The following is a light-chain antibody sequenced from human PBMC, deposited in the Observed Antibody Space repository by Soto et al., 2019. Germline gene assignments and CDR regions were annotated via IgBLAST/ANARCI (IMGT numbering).Light chain of an antibody. V-gene: IGLV2-23*01. CDR2: EDT. J-gene: IGLJ3*02. CDR1: SSDIGSYNL. Sequence: QSALTQPASVSGSPGQSITISCTGTSSDIGSYNLVSWYQQYPGKAPKLMIYEDTKRPSGVSNRFSGSKSGHTASLTISGLQAEDEADYYCCSYAGSSTLVFGGGTKLTVL. CDR3: CSYAGSSTLV.